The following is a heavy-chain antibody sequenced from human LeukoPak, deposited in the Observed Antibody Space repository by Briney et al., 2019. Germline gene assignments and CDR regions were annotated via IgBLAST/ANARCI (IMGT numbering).Heavy chain of an antibody. CDR1: GFTFSDYY. J-gene: IGHJ4*02. CDR3: AKDALPRIAAAGTVY. V-gene: IGHV3-23*01. CDR2: ISGSGGST. D-gene: IGHD6-13*01. Sequence: GGSLRLSCAASGFTFSDYYMSWVRQAPGKGLEWVSAISGSGGSTYYADSVKGRFTISRDNSKNTLYLQMNSLRAEDTAVYYCAKDALPRIAAAGTVYWGQGTLVTVSS.